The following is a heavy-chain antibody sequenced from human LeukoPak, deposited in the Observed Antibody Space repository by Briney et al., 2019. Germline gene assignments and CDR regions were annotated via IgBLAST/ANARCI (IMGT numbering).Heavy chain of an antibody. CDR3: AREGEVVATRSYWFDP. CDR1: GGTFSSYA. V-gene: IGHV1-69*04. CDR2: IIPIFGIG. D-gene: IGHD1-26*01. Sequence: SVKVSCKASGGTFSSYAISWVRQAPGQGLEWMGMIIPIFGIGNYAQKFQGRVTITADKSTSTAYMELSSLRSEDTAVYYCAREGEVVATRSYWFDPWGQGTLVTVSS. J-gene: IGHJ5*02.